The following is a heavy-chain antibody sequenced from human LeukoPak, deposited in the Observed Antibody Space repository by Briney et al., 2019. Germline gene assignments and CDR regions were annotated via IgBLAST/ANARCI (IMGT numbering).Heavy chain of an antibody. Sequence: TSETLSLTCAVSGVAFNGYYWSWVRQTPGKGLEWIGEINHSGYTNDSPSLKSRVTLSIDTSRKQFSLNVRSVTVADTGIYYCTRMTTGHDYWGQGTLVTVSS. J-gene: IGHJ4*02. CDR3: TRMTTGHDY. CDR1: GVAFNGYY. V-gene: IGHV4-34*01. CDR2: INHSGYT. D-gene: IGHD4-17*01.